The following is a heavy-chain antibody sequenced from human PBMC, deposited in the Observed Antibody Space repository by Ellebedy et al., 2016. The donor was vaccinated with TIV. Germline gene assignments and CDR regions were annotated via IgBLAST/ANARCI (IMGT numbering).Heavy chain of an antibody. CDR2: ISYDGSNK. D-gene: IGHD2-2*01. J-gene: IGHJ6*02. Sequence: GESLKISCAASGFTFSSYGMHWVRQAPGKGLEWVAVISYDGSNKYYADSVKGRFTISRDNSKNTLYLQMNSLRAEDTAVYYCARGCSSTSCSGDYYYGMTVWGQGTTFTVSS. V-gene: IGHV3-30*03. CDR1: GFTFSSYG. CDR3: ARGCSSTSCSGDYYYGMTV.